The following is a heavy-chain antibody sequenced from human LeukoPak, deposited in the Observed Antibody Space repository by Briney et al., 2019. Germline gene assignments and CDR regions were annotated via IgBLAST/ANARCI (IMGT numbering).Heavy chain of an antibody. V-gene: IGHV3-23*01. J-gene: IGHJ4*02. CDR2: ISGSGGST. CDR3: AKGGIVVVTALYYFDY. Sequence: GGSLRLSCAASGFTFSSYAMSWVRQAPGKGLEWVSAISGSGGSTYYADSVKGRFTISRDNSKNTLYLQMNSLRAEDTAAYYCAKGGIVVVTALYYFDYWGQGTLVTVSS. D-gene: IGHD2-21*02. CDR1: GFTFSSYA.